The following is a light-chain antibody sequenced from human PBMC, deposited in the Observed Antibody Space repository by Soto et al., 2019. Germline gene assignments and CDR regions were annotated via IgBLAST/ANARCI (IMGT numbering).Light chain of an antibody. CDR3: QQYYSAPIT. Sequence: DIVMTQSPDSLTVSLGERASINCRSSQSVLTTSNNLNFLAWFQQKPGQPPKLLISWASTREPGVPDRFSGSGSGSDFTLTISSLQAEDVAVYYCQQYYSAPITFGRGTRLEMK. CDR1: QSVLTTSNNLNF. CDR2: WAS. V-gene: IGKV4-1*01. J-gene: IGKJ5*01.